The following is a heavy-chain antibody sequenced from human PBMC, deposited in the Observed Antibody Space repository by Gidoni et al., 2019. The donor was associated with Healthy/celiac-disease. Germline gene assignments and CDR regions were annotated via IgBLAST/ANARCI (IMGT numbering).Heavy chain of an antibody. CDR1: GGSFSGYY. V-gene: IGHV4-34*01. D-gene: IGHD3-10*01. J-gene: IGHJ4*02. CDR2: INHSGST. Sequence: QVQLQQWGAGLLKPSATLSLTCAVYGGSFSGYYWSWIRQPPGKGLEWIGEINHSGSTNYNPSLKSRVTISVDTSKNQFSLKLSSVTAADTAVYYCARGALGESNFDYWGQGTLVTVSS. CDR3: ARGALGESNFDY.